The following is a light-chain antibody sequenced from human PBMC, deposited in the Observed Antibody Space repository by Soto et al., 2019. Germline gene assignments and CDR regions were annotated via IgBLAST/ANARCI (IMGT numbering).Light chain of an antibody. J-gene: IGLJ1*01. Sequence: QSALTQPRSVSGSPGQSVTMSCTGTSSDVGGYNFVSWYQQHPGKAPKLMIYDVCERPSGVPDRFFGSTSGNTASLTISGLQAEDEADYYCCSYAGSYTGVFGTGTKVTVL. CDR2: DVC. V-gene: IGLV2-11*01. CDR3: CSYAGSYTGV. CDR1: SSDVGGYNF.